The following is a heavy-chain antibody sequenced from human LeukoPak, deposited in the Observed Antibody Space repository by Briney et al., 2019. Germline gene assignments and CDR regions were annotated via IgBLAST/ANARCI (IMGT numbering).Heavy chain of an antibody. V-gene: IGHV4-38-2*02. CDR1: GYSVSSGYY. Sequence: PSETLSLTCTVSGYSVSSGYYWGWIRQPPGKGLEWIGSIYHSGNTHYNPSPKSRVSISIDTSKNQFSLNLNSVTAADTAVYYCARDVPSGGLNWFDPWGQGTLVTVSS. CDR2: IYHSGNT. CDR3: ARDVPSGGLNWFDP. D-gene: IGHD2-15*01. J-gene: IGHJ5*02.